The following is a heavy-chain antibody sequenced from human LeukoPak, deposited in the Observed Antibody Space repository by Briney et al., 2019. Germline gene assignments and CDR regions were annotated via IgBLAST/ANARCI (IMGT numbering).Heavy chain of an antibody. J-gene: IGHJ4*02. V-gene: IGHV1-2*02. CDR1: GYTFTGYY. D-gene: IGHD2-2*01. CDR2: INPNSGGT. Sequence: ASVKVSCKASGYTFTGYYMHWVRQAPGQGLEWMGWINPNSGGTNYAQKFQGRVTMTRDTSISTACMELCRLRSDDTAVYYCARGLRGGYCSSTSCHLDYWGQGTLVTVSS. CDR3: ARGLRGGYCSSTSCHLDY.